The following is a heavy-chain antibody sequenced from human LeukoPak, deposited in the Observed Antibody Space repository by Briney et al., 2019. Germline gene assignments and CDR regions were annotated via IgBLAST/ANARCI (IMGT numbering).Heavy chain of an antibody. D-gene: IGHD3-9*01. V-gene: IGHV4-39*01. CDR3: ATRMGPYDILTGLFYPFDY. CDR2: IYYSGST. J-gene: IGHJ4*02. Sequence: KPSETLSLTCTVSGGSISSSSYYWGWIRQPPGKGLEWIGSIYYSGSTYYNPSLKSRVTISVDTSKNQFSLKLSSVTAADTAVYYCATRMGPYDILTGLFYPFDYWGQGTLVTVSS. CDR1: GGSISSSSYY.